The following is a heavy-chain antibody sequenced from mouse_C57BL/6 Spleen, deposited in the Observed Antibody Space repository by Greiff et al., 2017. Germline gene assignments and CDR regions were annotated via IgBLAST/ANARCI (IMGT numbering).Heavy chain of an antibody. Sequence: QVQLQQSGAELVRPGTSVKVSCKASGYAFTNYLIEWVKQRPGQGLEWIGVINPGSGGTNYNEKFKGKATLTADKSSSTAYMQLSSLTSEDSAVYFCARFLYDYGLFDYWGQGTTLTVSS. CDR1: GYAFTNYL. V-gene: IGHV1-54*01. CDR3: ARFLYDYGLFDY. D-gene: IGHD2-4*01. CDR2: INPGSGGT. J-gene: IGHJ2*01.